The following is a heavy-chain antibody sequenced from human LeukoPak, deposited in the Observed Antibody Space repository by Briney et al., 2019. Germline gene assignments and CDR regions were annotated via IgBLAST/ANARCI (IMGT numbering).Heavy chain of an antibody. J-gene: IGHJ6*04. Sequence: GGSLRLSCAASGFTFSAYAMSWVRQAPGNGLEWVSTIAYAATFYAASVKARFTLSRDHSTDTLSLQMNSLRAEDTALYYCVNGLHLLDVWGEGTSVTVSS. V-gene: IGHV3-23*01. CDR1: GFTFSAYA. CDR2: IAYAAT. CDR3: VNGLHLLDV.